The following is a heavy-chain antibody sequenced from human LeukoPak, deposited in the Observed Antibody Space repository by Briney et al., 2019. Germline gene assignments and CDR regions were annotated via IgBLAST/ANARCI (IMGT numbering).Heavy chain of an antibody. D-gene: IGHD3-3*01. Sequence: SETLSLTCTVSGGSISSYYWSWIRQPAGKGLEWIGRIYTSGFTNYNPSLKSRITMSVDTSKNQFSLKLSSVTAADTAVYYCARDRITNFGVITPGSYYMDVWGKGTTAIVSS. CDR2: IYTSGFT. CDR3: ARDRITNFGVITPGSYYMDV. V-gene: IGHV4-4*07. J-gene: IGHJ6*03. CDR1: GGSISSYY.